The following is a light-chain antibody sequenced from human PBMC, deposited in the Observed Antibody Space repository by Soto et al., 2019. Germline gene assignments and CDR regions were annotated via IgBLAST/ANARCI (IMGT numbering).Light chain of an antibody. CDR2: GAS. Sequence: EIVTTQSPATLSVSPGERATLSCRASQSVTSSLAWYQQEPGQAPRLLIYGASTRATGIPARFSGSGSGTEFTLTISSLQSEDFTVYYCQQYIDWPLTFGGGTKVDIK. CDR1: QSVTSS. V-gene: IGKV3-15*01. CDR3: QQYIDWPLT. J-gene: IGKJ4*01.